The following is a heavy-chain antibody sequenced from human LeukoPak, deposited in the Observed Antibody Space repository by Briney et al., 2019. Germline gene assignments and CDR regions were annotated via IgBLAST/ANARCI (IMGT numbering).Heavy chain of an antibody. CDR1: GLIFRSYW. Sequence: QTGRSLRLSCAASGLIFRSYWMNWVRQAPGKGLVWVSRVSPDGSSTDYADSVKGRFTISRDNGQNTLSLQMNSLRAEDTAVYYCVTSGAPTGTVYWGQGTLVTVSS. V-gene: IGHV3-74*01. CDR2: VSPDGSST. D-gene: IGHD6-13*01. J-gene: IGHJ4*02. CDR3: VTSGAPTGTVY.